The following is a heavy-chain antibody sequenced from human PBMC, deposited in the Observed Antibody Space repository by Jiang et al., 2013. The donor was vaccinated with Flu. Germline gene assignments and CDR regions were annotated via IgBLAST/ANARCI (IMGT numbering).Heavy chain of an antibody. V-gene: IGHV4-39*07. CDR3: ARAEKYSGFELPYFVY. D-gene: IGHD5-12*01. CDR2: LLYGGT. Sequence: TVSGGSISSSDYYWVWIRQPPREGAGVDWEYLLYGGTYYNPSLKSRVALSVDTSKNHFSLKLRFVTAADTAVYYCARAEKYSGFELPYFVYWGQGILVTVSS. J-gene: IGHJ4*02. CDR1: GGSISSSDYY.